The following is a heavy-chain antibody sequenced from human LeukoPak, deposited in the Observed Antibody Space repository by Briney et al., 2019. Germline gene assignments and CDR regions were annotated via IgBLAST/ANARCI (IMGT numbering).Heavy chain of an antibody. CDR1: GFTFSSYA. Sequence: GGSLRLSCAASGFTFSSYAMSGVRQAPGKGLEWVSAITNSGGTTYYADSVKGGFTISRDNSKNTLYLQMNNLRAEDPAVYYCAKDPPLVSWLSAYWGQGTLVTVSS. D-gene: IGHD3-16*01. V-gene: IGHV3-23*01. CDR3: AKDPPLVSWLSAY. J-gene: IGHJ4*02. CDR2: ITNSGGTT.